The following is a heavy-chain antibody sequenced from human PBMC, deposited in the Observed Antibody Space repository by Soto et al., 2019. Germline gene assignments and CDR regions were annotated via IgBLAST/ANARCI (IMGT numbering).Heavy chain of an antibody. D-gene: IGHD5-12*01. CDR3: ARDPRDGYHSPPDY. Sequence: EVQLVESRGGLVQPGGSLRLSCVPSGFTFNSHWMHWVRQAPGKGLVWVSGINGDGSSTSYADSVRGRFTISRDNAKNTLYLQMNSLRAEDTAVYYCARDPRDGYHSPPDYWGQGTLVTVSS. J-gene: IGHJ4*02. V-gene: IGHV3-74*01. CDR2: INGDGSST. CDR1: GFTFNSHW.